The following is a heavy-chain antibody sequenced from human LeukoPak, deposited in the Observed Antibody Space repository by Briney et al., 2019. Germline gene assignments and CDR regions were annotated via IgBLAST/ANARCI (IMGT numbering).Heavy chain of an antibody. CDR2: ISSTSSTI. CDR3: ARAGLQQWLSFDN. D-gene: IGHD6-19*01. V-gene: IGHV3-48*01. Sequence: GGSLRLSCAAPGFTFCSYSMNWVRQAPGKGLEGGSYISSTSSTIYYADSVKGRFTISRDNAKNSLYLQMDSLSAEDAAVYYCARAGLQQWLSFDNWGQGTLVTVST. J-gene: IGHJ4*02. CDR1: GFTFCSYS.